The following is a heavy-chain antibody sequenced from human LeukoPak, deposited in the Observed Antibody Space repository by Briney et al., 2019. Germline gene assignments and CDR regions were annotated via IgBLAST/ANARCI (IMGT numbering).Heavy chain of an antibody. CDR3: ARDRMGAEYRFDY. J-gene: IGHJ4*02. CDR2: ISPSSSTI. Sequence: PGGSLRLSCAASGFTFSSYSMNWVRQAPGKGLDLVSYISPSSSTIYYADSVKGRFTISRDNANNSLYLQMSSLRDEDTALYYCARDRMGAEYRFDYWGQGTLVTVSS. CDR1: GFTFSSYS. V-gene: IGHV3-48*02. D-gene: IGHD2-2*01.